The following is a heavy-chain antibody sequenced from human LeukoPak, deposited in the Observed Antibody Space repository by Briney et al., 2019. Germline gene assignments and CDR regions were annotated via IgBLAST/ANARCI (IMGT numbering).Heavy chain of an antibody. Sequence: QPGGSLRLSCSVSGFTFSNNDMSWVRQAPGKGLEWVSAISGSGRDSYYADSVKGRFTISRDNSKNTLYLPMSSLRAEDTALYYCAKKREPSPTSFDNWGQGTLVTVSS. V-gene: IGHV3-23*01. CDR2: ISGSGRDS. J-gene: IGHJ4*02. CDR3: AKKREPSPTSFDN. D-gene: IGHD1-14*01. CDR1: GFTFSNND.